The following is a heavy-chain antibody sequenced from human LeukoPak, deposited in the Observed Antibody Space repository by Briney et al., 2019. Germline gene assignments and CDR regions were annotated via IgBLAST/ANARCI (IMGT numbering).Heavy chain of an antibody. CDR3: ARSLNEILTGSALSLFDP. CDR1: GYTFTRRY. CDR2: INPTGDAT. V-gene: IGHV1-2*05. Sequence: ASVKVSCKASGYTFTRRYTHWVRQAPGQGLEWMGLINPTGDATRYARKFQGRVTMTRDTSISTAYVELSRLRSADTDVYYCARSLNEILTGSALSLFDPWGQGTPVTVSS. J-gene: IGHJ5*02. D-gene: IGHD3-9*01.